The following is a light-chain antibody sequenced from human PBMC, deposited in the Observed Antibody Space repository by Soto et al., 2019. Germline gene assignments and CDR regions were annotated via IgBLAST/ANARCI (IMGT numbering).Light chain of an antibody. CDR3: QQYNNWPVT. J-gene: IGKJ4*01. CDR2: GAS. CDR1: QSVSSN. Sequence: EIVMTQSPATLSMSPGERATLSCRASQSVSSNSAWYQQKPGQAPRLLIYGASTRATGIPARFSGSGSGTEFTLTISSLQSEDSAVYYCQQYNNWPVTFGGGTKVDIK. V-gene: IGKV3-15*01.